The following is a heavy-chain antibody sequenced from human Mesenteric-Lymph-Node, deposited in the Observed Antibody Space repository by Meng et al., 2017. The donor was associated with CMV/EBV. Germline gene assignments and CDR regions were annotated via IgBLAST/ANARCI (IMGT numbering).Heavy chain of an antibody. J-gene: IGHJ4*02. CDR1: VGSFSGYY. CDR3: ARGSSYDILTGYFDY. V-gene: IGHV4-34*01. D-gene: IGHD3-9*01. CDR2: INHSGST. Sequence: QSGTVLLKPSDTLAVTGAVYVGSFSGYYWNWIRQSPEKGLEWIGEINHSGSTTYNPSFTSRIIISVDTSTNQISLNMSSVTAADTAVYYCARGSSYDILTGYFDYWGQGALVTVSS.